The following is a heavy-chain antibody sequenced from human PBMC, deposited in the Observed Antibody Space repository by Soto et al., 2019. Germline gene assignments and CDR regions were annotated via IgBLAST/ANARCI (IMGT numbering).Heavy chain of an antibody. Sequence: TGGSLRLSFAASGFTFSSYGMHWVRQAPGKGLEWVAVISYDGSNKYYADSVKGRFTISRDNSKNTLYLQMNSLRAEDTAVYYCAKDNRGVDTAMAYYYYYGMDVWGQGTTVTVSS. CDR1: GFTFSSYG. CDR2: ISYDGSNK. V-gene: IGHV3-30*18. CDR3: AKDNRGVDTAMAYYYYYGMDV. D-gene: IGHD5-18*01. J-gene: IGHJ6*02.